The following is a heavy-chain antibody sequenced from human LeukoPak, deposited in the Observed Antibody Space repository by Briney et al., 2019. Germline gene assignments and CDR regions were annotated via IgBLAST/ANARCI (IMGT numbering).Heavy chain of an antibody. CDR3: ARDRYGDGFAHFDY. CDR2: ITPSGGT. D-gene: IGHD5-24*01. J-gene: IGHJ4*02. Sequence: ASVRVSCKASGYTFTSYAMHWVRQAPGQGLEWMGWITPSGGTNYPQKFQGRVAITRDTSITTAYMDLSRLTADDTAVYYCARDRYGDGFAHFDYWGQGALVTVSS. CDR1: GYTFTSYA. V-gene: IGHV1-2*02.